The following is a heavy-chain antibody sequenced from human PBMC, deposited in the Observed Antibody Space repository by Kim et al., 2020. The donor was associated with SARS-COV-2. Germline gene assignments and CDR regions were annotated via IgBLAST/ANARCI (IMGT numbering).Heavy chain of an antibody. CDR3: ARLSPEDPYYFDY. V-gene: IGHV5-10-1*01. J-gene: IGHJ4*02. Sequence: RPSFQGHGTISADKSISTAYLQWSSLKASDTAMYYCARLSPEDPYYFDYWGQGTLVTVSS.